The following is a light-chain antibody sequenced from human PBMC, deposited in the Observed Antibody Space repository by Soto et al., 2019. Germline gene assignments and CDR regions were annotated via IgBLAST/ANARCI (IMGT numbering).Light chain of an antibody. Sequence: DIVLTQSPGTLSLAPVARAXRSCRASQSVSNNYLAWYQQKPGQAPRLLISGASTRATGIPDRFSGSGSGTDFTLTISRLEPEDFAVYYCQQYGSSGTFGQGTKVDIK. CDR1: QSVSNNY. J-gene: IGKJ1*01. V-gene: IGKV3-20*01. CDR2: GAS. CDR3: QQYGSSGT.